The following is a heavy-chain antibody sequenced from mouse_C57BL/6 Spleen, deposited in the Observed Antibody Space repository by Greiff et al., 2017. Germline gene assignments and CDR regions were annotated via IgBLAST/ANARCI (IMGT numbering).Heavy chain of an antibody. Sequence: QVQLQQPGAELVKPGASVKMSCKASGYTFTSYSITWVKQRPGQGLEWIGDIYPGSGSTNYNEKFKSKATLTGDTSSSTAYMQLSSLTSEDSAVYYCARGSSGFPFDYWGQGTTLTVAS. CDR2: IYPGSGST. CDR1: GYTFTSYS. CDR3: ARGSSGFPFDY. V-gene: IGHV1-55*01. D-gene: IGHD3-2*02. J-gene: IGHJ2*01.